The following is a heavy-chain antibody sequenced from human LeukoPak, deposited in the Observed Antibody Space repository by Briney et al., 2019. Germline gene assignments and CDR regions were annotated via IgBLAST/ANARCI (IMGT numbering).Heavy chain of an antibody. CDR3: ARDRYSGGDWFDP. J-gene: IGHJ5*02. Sequence: SETLSLTCTVSGGSISSYYWSWIRQPPGKGLEWIGYIHYSGSTNYNPSLKSRVTISVDTSKNQFSLKLSSVTAADTAVYYCARDRYSGGDWFDPWGQGTLVTVSS. V-gene: IGHV4-59*01. CDR1: GGSISSYY. CDR2: IHYSGST. D-gene: IGHD3-9*01.